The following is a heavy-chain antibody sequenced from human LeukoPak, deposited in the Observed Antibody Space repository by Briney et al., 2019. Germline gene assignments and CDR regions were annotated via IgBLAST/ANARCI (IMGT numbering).Heavy chain of an antibody. CDR1: GGSISGGGYS. D-gene: IGHD4-17*01. J-gene: IGHJ4*02. V-gene: IGHV4-30-2*01. Sequence: SQTLSLTCAVSGGSISGGGYSWSWIRQPPGKGLEWIGYIYHSGSTYYNPSLKSRVTISVDRSKNQFSLKLSSVTAADTAVYYCARVGYGDYGADYWGQGTLVTVSS. CDR3: ARVGYGDYGADY. CDR2: IYHSGST.